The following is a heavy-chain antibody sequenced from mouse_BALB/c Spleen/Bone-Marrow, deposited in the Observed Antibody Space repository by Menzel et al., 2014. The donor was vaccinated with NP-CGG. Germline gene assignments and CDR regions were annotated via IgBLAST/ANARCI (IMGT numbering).Heavy chain of an antibody. CDR1: GFSLTSYG. D-gene: IGHD6-1*01. Sequence: QVQLQQSGPGLVAPSQSLSITCTVSGFSLTSYGVHWVRQPSGKGLEWLGAIWAGGSTNYNSALMSRLSISKDNSKSQVFLKMNSLQTDDTAMYYCARPTPRYFAMDYWGQGTSVTVSS. CDR2: IWAGGST. CDR3: ARPTPRYFAMDY. V-gene: IGHV2-9*02. J-gene: IGHJ4*01.